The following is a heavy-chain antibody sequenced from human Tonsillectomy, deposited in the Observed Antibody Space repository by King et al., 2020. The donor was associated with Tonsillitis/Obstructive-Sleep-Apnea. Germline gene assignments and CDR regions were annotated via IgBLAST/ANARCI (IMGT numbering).Heavy chain of an antibody. D-gene: IGHD5-18*01. V-gene: IGHV3-64D*06. CDR2: ISSNGGST. CDR1: GFTFSSYA. J-gene: IGHJ4*02. CDR3: VKVPNSSYGGLAY. Sequence: VQLVESGGGLVQPGGSLRLSCSASGFTFSSYAMHWVRQAPGKGLEYVSAISSNGGSTYYADSVKGRFTISRDNSKNTLYLQMSSLRAEDTAVYYCVKVPNSSYGGLAYWGQGTLVTVSS.